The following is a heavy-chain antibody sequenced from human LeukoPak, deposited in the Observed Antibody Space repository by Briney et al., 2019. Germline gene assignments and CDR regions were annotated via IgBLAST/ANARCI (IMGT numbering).Heavy chain of an antibody. J-gene: IGHJ5*02. CDR1: GYTFTYYY. CDR3: ARDSITIFGVVNGIWFDP. CDR2: INPNSGGT. V-gene: IGHV1-2*02. Sequence: ASVKVSCKASGYTFTYYYMHWVRQAPGQGLEWMGWINPNSGGTNYAQKFQGRDTMTRDTSISTAYMELSRLRSDDTAVYYCARDSITIFGVVNGIWFDPWGQGTLVTVSS. D-gene: IGHD3-3*01.